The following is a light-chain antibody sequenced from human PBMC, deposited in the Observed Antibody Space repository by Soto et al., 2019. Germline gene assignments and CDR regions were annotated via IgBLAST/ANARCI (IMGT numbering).Light chain of an antibody. V-gene: IGKV1-9*01. CDR2: DSS. J-gene: IGKJ2*01. Sequence: DIQLTQSPSFLSASVEDRVTISCRANYDISISLAWYQQEPGKPPKLLIYDSSTLQTAVPSRFTGSGSGREFTLTISGLQFGDFATYFCQQLSHYPYTFGQGTQLEI. CDR1: YDISIS. CDR3: QQLSHYPYT.